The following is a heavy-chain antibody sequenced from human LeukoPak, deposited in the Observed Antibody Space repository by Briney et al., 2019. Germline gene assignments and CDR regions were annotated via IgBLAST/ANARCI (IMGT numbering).Heavy chain of an antibody. CDR1: GYTFTGYY. V-gene: IGHV1-2*02. D-gene: IGHD3-22*01. J-gene: IGHJ4*02. CDR3: ARDRYYYDSSDFDY. CDR2: INPNSGGT. Sequence: ASXXXXCKASGYTFTGYYMHWVRQAPGQGLEWMGWINPNSGGTNYAQKFQGRVTITRDTSISTAYMELSRLRSDDTAVYYCARDRYYYDSSDFDYWGQGTLLTVSS.